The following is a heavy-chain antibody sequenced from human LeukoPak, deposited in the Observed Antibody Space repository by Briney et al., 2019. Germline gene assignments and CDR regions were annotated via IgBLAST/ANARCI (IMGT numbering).Heavy chain of an antibody. CDR2: INSDGSST. CDR3: ARARYYYDSSGYRAVYYFDY. V-gene: IGHV3-74*01. D-gene: IGHD3-22*01. J-gene: IGHJ4*02. CDR1: GFTFDDYA. Sequence: GRSLRLSCAASGFTFDDYAMHWVRQAPGKGPVWVSRINSDGSSTSYADSVKGRFTISRDNAKNTLYLQMNSLRAEDTAVYYCARARYYYDSSGYRAVYYFDYWGQGTLVTVSS.